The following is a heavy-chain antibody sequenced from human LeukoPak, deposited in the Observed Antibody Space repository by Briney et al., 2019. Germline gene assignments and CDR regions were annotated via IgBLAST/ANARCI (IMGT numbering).Heavy chain of an antibody. J-gene: IGHJ5*02. CDR2: INPSGGST. Sequence: ASVKVSCKASGYTFTSYGISWVRQAPGQRLEWMGIINPSGGSTSYAQKFQGRVTMTRDMSTSTVYMELRSLRSDDTAVYFCARGDLYYGANWFDPWGQGTLVTVSS. D-gene: IGHD3-16*01. CDR3: ARGDLYYGANWFDP. CDR1: GYTFTSYG. V-gene: IGHV1-46*01.